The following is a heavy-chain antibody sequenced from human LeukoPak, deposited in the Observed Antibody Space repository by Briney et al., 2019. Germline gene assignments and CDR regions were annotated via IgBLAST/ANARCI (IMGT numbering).Heavy chain of an antibody. CDR3: ARDHRIGGS. V-gene: IGHV3-53*01. CDR1: GFTVSSNY. J-gene: IGHJ4*02. CDR2: IYSDGST. D-gene: IGHD3-16*01. Sequence: GGSVRLSCAASGFTVSSNYMTWVRQAPGKGLEWVSVIYSDGSTFYADSVKGRFTISRDNSKNTLYLQMNSLRADDTAVYFCARDHRIGGSWGQETLVPVSS.